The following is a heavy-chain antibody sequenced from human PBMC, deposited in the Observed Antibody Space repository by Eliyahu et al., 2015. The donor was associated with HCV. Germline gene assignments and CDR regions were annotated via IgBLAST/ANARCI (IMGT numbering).Heavy chain of an antibody. CDR1: SYG. D-gene: IGHD2-21*01. J-gene: IGHJ4*02. CDR2: IWYDGSNE. Sequence: SYGMHWVRQAQGKGLEWVSVIWYDGSNEYYADSVKGRFTISRDNSKNTLYLEMNSLRAEDTAVYYCARDPKVILPPEYYFDYWGQGTLVTVSS. CDR3: ARDPKVILPPEYYFDY. V-gene: IGHV3-33*01.